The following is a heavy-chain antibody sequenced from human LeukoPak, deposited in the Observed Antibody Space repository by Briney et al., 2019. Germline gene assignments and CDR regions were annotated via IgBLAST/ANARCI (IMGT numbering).Heavy chain of an antibody. CDR3: ARGMTTGPDP. V-gene: IGHV4-59*08. CDR1: GGSISSYS. Sequence: PSETLSLTCTVSGGSISSYSWSWIRQPPGKGLEWIGYIYYSGSTNYNPSLKSRPTISVDTSKNQFSLKLSSVTAADTAVYYCARGMTTGPDPWGQGTLVTVSS. CDR2: IYYSGST. D-gene: IGHD4-17*01. J-gene: IGHJ5*02.